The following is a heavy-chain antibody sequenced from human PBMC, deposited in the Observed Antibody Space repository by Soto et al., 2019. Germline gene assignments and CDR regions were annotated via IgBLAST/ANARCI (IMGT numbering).Heavy chain of an antibody. J-gene: IGHJ5*02. CDR3: ARDSSPTLVVAAPRNWFDP. D-gene: IGHD2-15*01. CDR1: GGSISSYY. CDR2: IYYSGST. Sequence: SETLSLTCTVSGGSISSYYWSWIRQPPGKGLEWIGYIYYSGSTNYNPSLKSRVTISVDTSKNQFSLKLSSVTAADTAVYYCARDSSPTLVVAAPRNWFDPRAQRTPVTVSS. V-gene: IGHV4-59*01.